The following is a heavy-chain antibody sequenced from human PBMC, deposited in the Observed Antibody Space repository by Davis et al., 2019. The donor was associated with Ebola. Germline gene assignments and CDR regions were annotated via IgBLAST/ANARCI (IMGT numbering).Heavy chain of an antibody. V-gene: IGHV4-34*01. J-gene: IGHJ5*02. CDR2: INHIGST. CDR3: GRGVPGGSRYDP. CDR1: GGSFSGYY. Sequence: MPSETLSLTCAVYGGSFSGYYWSWIRQPPGKGLEWIGEINHIGSTNYNPSLKSRVTISVDTPKNQFSLKLSSVTAADTAVYYCGRGVPGGSRYDPWGQGILVTVSS. D-gene: IGHD5-12*01.